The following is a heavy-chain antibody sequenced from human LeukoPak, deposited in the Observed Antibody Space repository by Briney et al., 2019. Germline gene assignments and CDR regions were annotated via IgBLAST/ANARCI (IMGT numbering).Heavy chain of an antibody. V-gene: IGHV3-73*01. D-gene: IGHD4-17*01. CDR3: TISASGDYRGFGY. CDR2: VRNKPNNYAT. Sequence: GGSLRLSCAASGFTFSGSTMHWVRQASGKGLEWVGRVRNKPNNYATATGASVKGRFTISRDDSKNTAYLLMNSLKTEDTAVYYCTISASGDYRGFGYWGQGILVTVSS. J-gene: IGHJ4*02. CDR1: GFTFSGST.